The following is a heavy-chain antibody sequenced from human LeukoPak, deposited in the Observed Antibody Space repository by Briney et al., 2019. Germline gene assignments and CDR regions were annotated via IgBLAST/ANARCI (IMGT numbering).Heavy chain of an antibody. CDR1: GYTFTGYY. CDR3: ARSYGDYTLDY. J-gene: IGHJ4*02. V-gene: IGHV1-2*02. CDR2: INPNSGVT. D-gene: IGHD4-17*01. Sequence: GASVKVSCTASGYTFTGYYMHWVRQAPGQGLEWMGWINPNSGVTNYAQKFQGRVTMTRDTSISTDYMELSRLRSDDTAVYYCARSYGDYTLDYWGQGTLVTVSS.